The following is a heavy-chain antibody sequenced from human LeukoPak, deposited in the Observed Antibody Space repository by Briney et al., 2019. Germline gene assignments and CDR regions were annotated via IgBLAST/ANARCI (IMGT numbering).Heavy chain of an antibody. CDR3: AKGAGWRIAVAGYFDY. Sequence: GGSLRLSCAASGFTFSTYSMNWVRQAPGKGLEWVSSISSNNRYIYYADSVKGRFTISRDSAKNSLYLQMNSLRAEDTALYYCAKGAGWRIAVAGYFDYWGQGTLVTVSS. D-gene: IGHD6-19*01. CDR2: ISSNNRYI. J-gene: IGHJ4*02. V-gene: IGHV3-21*04. CDR1: GFTFSTYS.